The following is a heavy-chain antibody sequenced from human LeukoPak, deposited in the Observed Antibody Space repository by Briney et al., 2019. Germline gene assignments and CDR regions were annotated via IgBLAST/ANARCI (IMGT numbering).Heavy chain of an antibody. D-gene: IGHD3-3*01. CDR3: AKHQKTIFWSGYYTDYYYYYGMDV. J-gene: IGHJ6*02. Sequence: GGSLRLSCVASGTFSTHWMTWVRQAPGKGLEWVANIKPDGSETYYVDSVRGRFTISRDNSKNTLYLQMNSLRAEDTAVYYCAKHQKTIFWSGYYTDYYYYYGMDVWGQGTTVTVSS. V-gene: IGHV3-7*03. CDR1: GTFSTHW. CDR2: IKPDGSET.